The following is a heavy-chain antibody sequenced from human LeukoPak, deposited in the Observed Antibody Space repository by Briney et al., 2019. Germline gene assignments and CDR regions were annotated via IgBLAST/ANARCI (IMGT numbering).Heavy chain of an antibody. CDR2: IYSGDST. CDR1: GFTVSSNN. D-gene: IGHD2-15*01. Sequence: GGSLRLSCAASGFTVSSNNMSWVRQAPGKGLEWVAVIYSGDSTYYADSVKGRFAISRDNTKNTLNLQMNSLRVEDTAVYYCARDEEGYCSGGSCYPRWLDWGQGTLVTVSS. J-gene: IGHJ4*02. V-gene: IGHV3-66*01. CDR3: ARDEEGYCSGGSCYPRWLD.